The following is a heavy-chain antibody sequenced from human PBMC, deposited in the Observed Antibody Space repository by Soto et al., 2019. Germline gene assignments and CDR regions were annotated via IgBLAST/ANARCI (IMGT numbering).Heavy chain of an antibody. J-gene: IGHJ5*02. CDR1: GGSILDSTYY. Sequence: QLLLQESGPGLVKPSETLSLTCTVSGGSILDSTYYWAWIRQSPGKGLEWIGTIFYSGGTFYTPSLKSRVTMSVDTSNNQFSLKLSSVTAADTAVYYCARQASGYYYGWFDPWGQGTRVTVSS. V-gene: IGHV4-39*01. CDR3: ARQASGYYYGWFDP. D-gene: IGHD3-22*01. CDR2: IFYSGGT.